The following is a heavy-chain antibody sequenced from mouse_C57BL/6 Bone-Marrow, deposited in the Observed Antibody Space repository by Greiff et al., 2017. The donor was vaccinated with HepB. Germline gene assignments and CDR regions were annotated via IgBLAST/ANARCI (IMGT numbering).Heavy chain of an antibody. Sequence: QVQLKQPGAELVKPGASVKLSCKASGYTFTSYWMHWVKQRPGRGLEWIGRIDPNSGGTKYNEKFKSKATLTVDKPSSTAYMQLSSLTSEDSAVYYCASSCPYAMDYWGQGTSVTVSS. D-gene: IGHD1-2*01. J-gene: IGHJ4*01. V-gene: IGHV1-72*01. CDR1: GYTFTSYW. CDR3: ASSCPYAMDY. CDR2: IDPNSGGT.